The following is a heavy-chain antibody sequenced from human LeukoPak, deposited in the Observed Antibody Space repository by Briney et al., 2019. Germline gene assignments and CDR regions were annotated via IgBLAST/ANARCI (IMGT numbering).Heavy chain of an antibody. CDR3: ARVLLYDILTGYYDY. CDR2: IYYSGST. D-gene: IGHD3-9*01. J-gene: IGHJ4*02. V-gene: IGHV4-31*03. CDR1: GGSISSGGYY. Sequence: SQTPSLTCTVSGGSISSGGYYWSWIRQHPGKGLEWIGYIYYSGSTYYNPSLKSRVTISVDTSKNQFSLKLSSVTAADTAVYYCARVLLYDILTGYYDYWGQGTLVTVSS.